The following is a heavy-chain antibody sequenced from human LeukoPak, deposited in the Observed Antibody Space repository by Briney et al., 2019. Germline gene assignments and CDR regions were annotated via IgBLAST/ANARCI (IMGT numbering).Heavy chain of an antibody. CDR2: IYSSGST. V-gene: IGHV3-66*01. CDR1: GFTVSSNY. CDR3: ARGLRNTDTFDI. J-gene: IGHJ3*02. Sequence: PGGSLRLSCAASGFTVSSNYMSWVRQAPGKGLEWVSIIYSSGSTYYADSVKGRFTISRDNSKNTVYLQMNSLRAEDTAVYYCARGLRNTDTFDIWGQGTMVTVSS.